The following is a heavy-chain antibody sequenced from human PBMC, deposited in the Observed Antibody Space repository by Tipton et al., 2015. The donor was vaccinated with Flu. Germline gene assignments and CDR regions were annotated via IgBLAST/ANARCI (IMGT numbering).Heavy chain of an antibody. Sequence: TLSLTCAVSGYSIRSSNYCWGWIRQPPGKGLEWIGNIFHSRSTYHNPSLKSRVTISIDTSKNQFSLKLSSVTAADTAVYYCARRDYSNYVSEPKNWFDPWGQGALVTVSS. CDR2: IFHSRST. CDR3: ARRDYSNYVSEPKNWFDP. CDR1: GYSIRSSNYC. V-gene: IGHV4-38-2*01. J-gene: IGHJ5*02. D-gene: IGHD4-11*01.